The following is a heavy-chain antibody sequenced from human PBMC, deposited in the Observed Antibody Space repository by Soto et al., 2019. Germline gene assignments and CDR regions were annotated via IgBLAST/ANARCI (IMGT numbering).Heavy chain of an antibody. CDR2: IYSGGST. CDR1: GFTVSSNY. V-gene: IGHV3-53*01. J-gene: IGHJ6*02. D-gene: IGHD3-3*01. Sequence: GSLRLSCAASGFTVSSNYMSWVRQAPGKGLEWVSVIYSGGSTYYADSVKGRFTISRDNPKNTLYLQMNSLRAEDTAVYYCARDLAFYDFWSGYPRDMDVWGQGTTVTVSS. CDR3: ARDLAFYDFWSGYPRDMDV.